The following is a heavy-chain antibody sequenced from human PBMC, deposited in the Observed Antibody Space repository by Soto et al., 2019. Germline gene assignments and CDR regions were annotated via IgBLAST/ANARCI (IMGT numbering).Heavy chain of an antibody. CDR2: TNTGGTT. CDR1: GFTVNSNY. Sequence: EVPVLATGGGLIQPGGSLRLSCAASGFTVNSNYMSWVRQAPGEGLQWVSITNTGGTTYYADSVKGRFTVSRDNSNNPLYLQMNSLRAEDTAVYYCAKGDGFILAVWGQGTTVSVSS. J-gene: IGHJ6*02. D-gene: IGHD1-26*01. V-gene: IGHV3-53*02. CDR3: AKGDGFILAV.